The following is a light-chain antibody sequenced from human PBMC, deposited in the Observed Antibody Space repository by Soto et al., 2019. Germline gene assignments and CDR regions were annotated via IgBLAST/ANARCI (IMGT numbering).Light chain of an antibody. CDR1: QTVRNNY. CDR3: QQFSSYPLT. CDR2: DAS. V-gene: IGKV3-20*01. J-gene: IGKJ4*01. Sequence: EFVLTQSPGTLSLSPGERATLSCRASQTVRNNYLAWYQQKPGQAPRLLIYDASSRATGIPDRFSGGGSGTDLTLNISRLEPEDFAVYYCQQFSSYPLTFGGGTKVEIK.